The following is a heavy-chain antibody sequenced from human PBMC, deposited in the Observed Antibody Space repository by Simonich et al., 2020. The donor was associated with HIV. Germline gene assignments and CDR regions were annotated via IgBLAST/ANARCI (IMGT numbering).Heavy chain of an antibody. J-gene: IGHJ3*02. CDR1: GYTFTSYD. Sequence: QVQLVQSGAEVKKPGASMTVSCKASGYTFTSYDINWVRQATGKGLDVMGWMNPNSGNTGYAQKFQGRVTITRNTSISTAYMELSSLRSEDTAVYYCARAAMAGYAFDIWGQGTMVTVSS. V-gene: IGHV1-8*03. CDR2: MNPNSGNT. CDR3: ARAAMAGYAFDI. D-gene: IGHD5-18*01.